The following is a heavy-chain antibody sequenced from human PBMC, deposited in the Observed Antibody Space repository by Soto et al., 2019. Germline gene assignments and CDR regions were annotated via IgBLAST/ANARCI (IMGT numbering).Heavy chain of an antibody. Sequence: EVQVVESGGTLVQPGGSLRLSCVASGFTITDYWMNWVRQAPGKGLEWVANIKPDGSEKYYVDSVKGRFTISRDNAKNSLYLQMNSLRAEDTAVYYCARDPGDFWTWWTYGMDVWGQGTTVTVSS. V-gene: IGHV3-7*03. CDR1: GFTITDYW. CDR3: ARDPGDFWTWWTYGMDV. CDR2: IKPDGSEK. J-gene: IGHJ6*02. D-gene: IGHD3-3*01.